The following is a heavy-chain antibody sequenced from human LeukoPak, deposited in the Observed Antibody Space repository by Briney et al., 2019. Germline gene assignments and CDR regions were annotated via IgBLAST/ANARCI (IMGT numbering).Heavy chain of an antibody. CDR2: ISGSGGST. J-gene: IGHJ4*02. D-gene: IGHD6-13*01. V-gene: IGHV3-23*01. Sequence: GGSLRLSCATSGFIFSTYALSWVRQAPGKGLEWASSISGSGGSTYHADSVKGRFTIPRDSSKNTLYLQMNSLRAEDTAVYYCARSPATSYSNYWYQTDFWGQGTLVTVSS. CDR1: GFIFSTYA. CDR3: ARSPATSYSNYWYQTDF.